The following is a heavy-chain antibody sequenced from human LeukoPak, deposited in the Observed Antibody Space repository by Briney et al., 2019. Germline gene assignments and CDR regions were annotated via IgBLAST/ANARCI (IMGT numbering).Heavy chain of an antibody. Sequence: GESLKISCKGSGYSFTSYWIAWVRQMPGKGLEWMGIIYPDDSDTRYSPSFQGQVTISADKSISTAYLQWSSLKASDTAMYYCARPVAPAANVAFDIWGQGTMVTVSS. J-gene: IGHJ3*02. V-gene: IGHV5-51*01. CDR1: GYSFTSYW. CDR3: ARPVAPAANVAFDI. D-gene: IGHD2-2*01. CDR2: IYPDDSDT.